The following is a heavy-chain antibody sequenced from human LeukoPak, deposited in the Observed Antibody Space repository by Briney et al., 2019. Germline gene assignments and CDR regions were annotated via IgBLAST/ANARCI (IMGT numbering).Heavy chain of an antibody. CDR2: ISGSGGTP. V-gene: IGHV3-23*01. J-gene: IGHJ4*02. D-gene: IGHD3-16*01. Sequence: TGGSLRLSCAASRFTFSSIAMSWVRQAPGKGLEWVSTISGSGGTPYYADSVRGRFTISRDNSKNTLGLQMNSLRVDDTAIYYCIPRGILHSWGQGTLVTVSS. CDR3: IPRGILHS. CDR1: RFTFSSIA.